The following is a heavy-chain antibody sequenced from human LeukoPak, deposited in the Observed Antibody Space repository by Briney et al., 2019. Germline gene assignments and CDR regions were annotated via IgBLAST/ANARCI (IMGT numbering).Heavy chain of an antibody. CDR1: GFTFSSYA. CDR3: AKLETAGVRGEVEDY. Sequence: GGSLRLSCAASGFTFSSYAMSWVRQAPGKGLEWVSAISGSGGSTYYADSVKGRFTISRDNSKNTLYLQMNSLRAEDTAVYYCAKLETAGVRGEVEDYWGQGTLVTVSS. CDR2: ISGSGGST. J-gene: IGHJ4*02. V-gene: IGHV3-23*01. D-gene: IGHD3-10*01.